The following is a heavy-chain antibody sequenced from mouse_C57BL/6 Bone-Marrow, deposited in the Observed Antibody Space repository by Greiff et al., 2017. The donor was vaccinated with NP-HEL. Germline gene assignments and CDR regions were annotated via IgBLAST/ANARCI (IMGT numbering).Heavy chain of an antibody. CDR1: GFTFSNYW. CDR2: IRLKSDNYAT. D-gene: IGHD1-1*01. V-gene: IGHV6-3*01. J-gene: IGHJ2*01. Sequence: EVKVVESGGGLVQPGGSMKLSCVASGFTFSNYWMNWVRQSPEKGLEWVAQIRLKSDNYATHYAESVKGRFTISRDDSKSSVYLQMNNLRAEDTGIYYCTGRRYGSSSYFDYWGQGTTLTVSS. CDR3: TGRRYGSSSYFDY.